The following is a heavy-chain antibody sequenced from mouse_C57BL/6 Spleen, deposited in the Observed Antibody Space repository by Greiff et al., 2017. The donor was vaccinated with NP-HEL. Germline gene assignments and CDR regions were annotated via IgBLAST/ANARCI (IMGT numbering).Heavy chain of an antibody. J-gene: IGHJ2*01. Sequence: VHLVESGPELVKPGASVKISCKASGYTFTDYYINWVKQRPGQGLEWIGWIYPGSGNTKYNEKFKGKATLTVDTSSSTAYMQLSSLTSEDSAVYFCAKGDYDRGAYFDYWGQGTTLTVSS. V-gene: IGHV1-84*01. D-gene: IGHD2-4*01. CDR1: GYTFTDYY. CDR3: AKGDYDRGAYFDY. CDR2: IYPGSGNT.